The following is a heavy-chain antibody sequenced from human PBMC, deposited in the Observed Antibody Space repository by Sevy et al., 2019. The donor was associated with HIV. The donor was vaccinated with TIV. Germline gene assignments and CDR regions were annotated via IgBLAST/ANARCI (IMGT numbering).Heavy chain of an antibody. CDR2: VHNTGSA. V-gene: IGHV4-61*02. CDR3: SGNFGDYVCRDFDL. J-gene: IGHJ2*01. Sequence: SETLSLTCTVSGGSISRGQFYWAWLRQPAGKGLEWIGRVHNTGSATYNPSLRNRVGMSVDTSKNQFSLTLSSVTAAEPAVYYWSGNFGDYVCRDFDLWGRGALVTVSS. D-gene: IGHD4-17*01. CDR1: GGSISRGQFY.